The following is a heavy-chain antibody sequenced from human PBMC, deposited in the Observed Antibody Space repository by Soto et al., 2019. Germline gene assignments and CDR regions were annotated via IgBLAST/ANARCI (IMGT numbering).Heavy chain of an antibody. V-gene: IGHV3-30*18. J-gene: IGHJ3*02. CDR3: AKDRVYGDYDNDAFDI. Sequence: QVQLVESGGGVVQPGRSLRLSCAASGFTFSSYGMHWVRQAPGKGLEWVAVISYDGSNKYYADSVKGRFTISRDNSKNTLYLQMNSLRAEDTAVYYCAKDRVYGDYDNDAFDIWGQGTMVTVSS. D-gene: IGHD4-17*01. CDR1: GFTFSSYG. CDR2: ISYDGSNK.